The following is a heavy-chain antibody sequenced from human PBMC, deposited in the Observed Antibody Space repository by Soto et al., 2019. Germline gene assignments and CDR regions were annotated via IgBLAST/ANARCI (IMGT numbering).Heavy chain of an antibody. V-gene: IGHV5-51*01. CDR1: GYSFIDYW. Sequence: GESLKISCKGSGYSFIDYWIGWVRQVPGKGLEWMGVIYPGDSDTRYSPSFQGQVTISADKSISTAYLQWSSLKASDTAMYYCARHMYSNSWSSNWFDPWGQGTLVTVSS. CDR2: IYPGDSDT. CDR3: ARHMYSNSWSSNWFDP. D-gene: IGHD6-13*01. J-gene: IGHJ5*02.